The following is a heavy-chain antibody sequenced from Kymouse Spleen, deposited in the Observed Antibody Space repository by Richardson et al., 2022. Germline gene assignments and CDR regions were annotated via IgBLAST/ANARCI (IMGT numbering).Heavy chain of an antibody. V-gene: IGHV3-9*01. CDR2: ISWNSGSI. CDR3: AKDPYSSSSRYYYGMDV. J-gene: IGHJ6*02. Sequence: EVQLVESGGGLVQPGRSLRLSCAASGFTFDDYAMHWVRQAPGKGLEWVSGISWNSGSIGYADSVKGRFTISRDNAKNSLYLQMNSLRAEDTALYYCAKDPYSSSSRYYYGMDVWGQGTTVTVSS. D-gene: IGHD6-6*01. CDR1: GFTFDDYA.